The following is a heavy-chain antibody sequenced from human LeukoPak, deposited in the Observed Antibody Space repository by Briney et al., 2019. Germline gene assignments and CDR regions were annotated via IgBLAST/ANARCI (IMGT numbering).Heavy chain of an antibody. V-gene: IGHV5-51*01. Sequence: GESLKISCKGSGYSSTSYWIGWVRQMPGRGLEWMGIIYPGDSDTRYSPSFQGQVTISADKSISTAYLQWSSLKASDTAMYYCARIHGGLQYYYYYYGMDVWGQGTTVTVSS. CDR1: GYSSTSYW. CDR3: ARIHGGLQYYYYYYGMDV. CDR2: IYPGDSDT. D-gene: IGHD2-15*01. J-gene: IGHJ6*02.